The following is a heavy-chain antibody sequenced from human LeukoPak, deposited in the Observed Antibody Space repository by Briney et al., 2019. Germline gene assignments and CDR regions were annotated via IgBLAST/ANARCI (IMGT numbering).Heavy chain of an antibody. Sequence: SETLSLTCTVSGGSISSSSYYWGWIRQPPGKGLEWIGSIYYSGSTYYNPSLKSRVTISVDTSKNQFSLKLSSVTAADTAVYYCARLKDIVVVPAAIHFDYWAREPWSPSPQ. CDR3: ARLKDIVVVPAAIHFDY. J-gene: IGHJ4*02. D-gene: IGHD2-2*02. CDR2: IYYSGST. CDR1: GGSISSSSYY. V-gene: IGHV4-39*01.